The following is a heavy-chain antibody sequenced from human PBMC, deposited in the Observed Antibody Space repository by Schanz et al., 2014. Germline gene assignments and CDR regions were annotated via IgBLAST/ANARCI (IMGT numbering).Heavy chain of an antibody. CDR2: TSNDGSFT. CDR1: KFTFSGYG. CDR3: VRDTDYHFDY. V-gene: IGHV3-74*01. D-gene: IGHD4-17*01. J-gene: IGHJ4*02. Sequence: VQLVESGGGVVQPGGSLTLSCAASKFTFSGYGMHWVRQAPGKGLVWVSRTSNDGSFTTFADSVKGRFTISRDNAKNTLYLQMNSLRAEDTAVYYCVRDTDYHFDYWGQGTLVTVSS.